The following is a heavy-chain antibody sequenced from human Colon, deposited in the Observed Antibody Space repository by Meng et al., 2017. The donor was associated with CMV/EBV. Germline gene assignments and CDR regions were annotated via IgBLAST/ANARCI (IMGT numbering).Heavy chain of an antibody. D-gene: IGHD3-3*01. J-gene: IGHJ6*02. CDR1: GYTFSSFG. CDR2: ITNYNDNS. CDR3: ASSSLGFWSGYDVKLGYGFDV. Sequence: ASVKVSCKASGYTFSSFGINWVRQAPGQGLEWMGWITNYNDNSNYAQNFQGRVTMTTDTSTSTAYMELRSLRSDDTDVYYCASSSLGFWSGYDVKLGYGFDVWGQGTTVTVSS. V-gene: IGHV1-18*01.